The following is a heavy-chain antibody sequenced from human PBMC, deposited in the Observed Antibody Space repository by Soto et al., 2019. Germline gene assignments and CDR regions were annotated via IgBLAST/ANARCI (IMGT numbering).Heavy chain of an antibody. J-gene: IGHJ3*02. CDR1: GYSFTSYW. V-gene: IGHV5-51*01. CDR2: IYPGDSDT. D-gene: IGHD5-18*01. CDR3: ASRWIQLWPRLDAFDT. Sequence: GESLKISCKGSGYSFTSYWIGWVRQMPGKGLEWMGIIYPGDSDTRYSPSFQGQVTISADKSISTAYLQWSSLKASDTAMYYCASRWIQLWPRLDAFDTWGQGTMVTV.